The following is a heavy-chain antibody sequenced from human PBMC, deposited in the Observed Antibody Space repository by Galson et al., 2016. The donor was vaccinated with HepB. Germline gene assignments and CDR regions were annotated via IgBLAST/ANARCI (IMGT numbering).Heavy chain of an antibody. CDR1: GVSISTVHW. D-gene: IGHD2-2*01. Sequence: SETLSLTCAVSGVSISTVHWWSWVRQSPGKGLEWIGEIFHTGSANYNPSLQSRVTMSVDPSKNQFSLKLSSVTAADTAVYYCAGQAYCSRTSCLERDTDAFDIWGQGTMVTVSS. CDR3: AGQAYCSRTSCLERDTDAFDI. J-gene: IGHJ3*02. V-gene: IGHV4-4*02. CDR2: IFHTGSA.